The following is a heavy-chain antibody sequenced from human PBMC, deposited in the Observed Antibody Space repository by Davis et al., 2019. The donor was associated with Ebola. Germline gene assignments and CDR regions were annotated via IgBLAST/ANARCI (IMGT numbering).Heavy chain of an antibody. J-gene: IGHJ4*02. CDR2: ISGSGGFT. V-gene: IGHV3-23*01. CDR1: GFTFRSYA. Sequence: PGGSLRLSCAASGFTFRSYAMSWVRQAPGKGLEWVSSISGSGGFTYYADSVKGRFTISRDNAKNSLYLQMNSLRAEDTAAYYCAKGSWASYYFDYWGQGTLVTVSS. D-gene: IGHD6-13*01. CDR3: AKGSWASYYFDY.